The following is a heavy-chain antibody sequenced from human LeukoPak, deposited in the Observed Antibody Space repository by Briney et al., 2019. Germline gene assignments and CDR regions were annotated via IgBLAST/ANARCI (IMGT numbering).Heavy chain of an antibody. CDR1: GFTFSSYS. Sequence: GGSLRLSCAASGFTFSSYSMNWVRQAPGKGPEWVSSISSSSSYIYYADSVKGRFTISRDNSKNTLYLQMNSLRAEDTAVYYCAKSGTRSSWSPRVKTYLDYWGQGTLVTVSS. D-gene: IGHD6-13*01. J-gene: IGHJ4*02. CDR2: ISSSSSYI. CDR3: AKSGTRSSWSPRVKTYLDY. V-gene: IGHV3-21*01.